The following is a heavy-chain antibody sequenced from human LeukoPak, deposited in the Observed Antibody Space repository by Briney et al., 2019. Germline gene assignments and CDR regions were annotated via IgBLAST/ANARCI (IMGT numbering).Heavy chain of an antibody. CDR3: ARAIRGSAVDTGDR. V-gene: IGHV3-7*01. D-gene: IGHD3-10*01. CDR1: GFTFSRYW. J-gene: IGHJ4*02. Sequence: GALRLSCAASGFTFSRYWMRWVRQAPGKGLEGLANIKNDGSEEYYVDSVKGRFTISRDNARNPLFLQMNSLTVEDTAVYYCARAIRGSAVDTGDRWGQGTLVTVSS. CDR2: IKNDGSEE.